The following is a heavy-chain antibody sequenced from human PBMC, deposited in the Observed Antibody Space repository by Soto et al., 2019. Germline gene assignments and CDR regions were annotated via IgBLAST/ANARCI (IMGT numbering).Heavy chain of an antibody. CDR1: GFTLSDHY. D-gene: IGHD3-10*01. CDR3: ARVYGYSIVV. CDR2: TRNKANSYTT. J-gene: IGHJ6*02. V-gene: IGHV3-72*01. Sequence: PGGSLRLSCAAAGFTLSDHYMDWVRQAPGKGLEWVGRTRNKANSYTTEYRASVKGRFTISRDDSKNSLYLQMNSLKTQDTAVYYCARVYGYSIVVWGQGTTFTVSS.